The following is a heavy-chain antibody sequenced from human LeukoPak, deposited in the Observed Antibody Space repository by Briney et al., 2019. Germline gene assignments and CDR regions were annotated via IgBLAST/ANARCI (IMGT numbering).Heavy chain of an antibody. V-gene: IGHV3-48*03. CDR1: GFTFSSYE. CDR3: ARGPRTGYCSGGSCYYYYGMDV. D-gene: IGHD2-15*01. J-gene: IGHJ6*04. CDR2: ISSRGSTI. Sequence: GGSLRLSCAASGFTFSSYEMNWVRQGPGKGLEWVSYISSRGSTIYYADSVKGRFTISRDNAKNSLYLQMNSLRAEDTAVYYCARGPRTGYCSGGSCYYYYGMDVWGKGTTVTVSS.